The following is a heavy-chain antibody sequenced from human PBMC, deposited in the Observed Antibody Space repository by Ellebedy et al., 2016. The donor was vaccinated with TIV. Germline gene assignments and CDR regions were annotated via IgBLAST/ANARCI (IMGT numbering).Heavy chain of an antibody. J-gene: IGHJ6*04. CDR2: INPNSGGT. D-gene: IGHD4-23*01. CDR1: GYTFTGYY. V-gene: IGHV1-2*02. CDR3: ASMTTVVSPPLDV. Sequence: ASVKVSXXASGYTFTGYYMHWVRQAPGQGLEWMGWINPNSGGTNYAQKFQGRVTMTRDTSISTAYMELSRLRSDDTAVYYCASMTTVVSPPLDVWGKGTTVTVSS.